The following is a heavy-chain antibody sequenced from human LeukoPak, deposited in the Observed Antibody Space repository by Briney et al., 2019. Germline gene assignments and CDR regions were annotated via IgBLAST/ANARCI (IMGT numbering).Heavy chain of an antibody. CDR2: INHSGST. Sequence: SETLSPTCAVYGGSFRGYYWSWIRQPPGKGLEWIGEINHSGSTNYNPSLKSRVTISVDTSKNQFSLKLSSVTAADTAVYYCARARGSGWYYYYGMDVWGQGTTVTVSS. CDR3: ARARGSGWYYYYGMDV. V-gene: IGHV4-34*01. D-gene: IGHD6-19*01. J-gene: IGHJ6*02. CDR1: GGSFRGYY.